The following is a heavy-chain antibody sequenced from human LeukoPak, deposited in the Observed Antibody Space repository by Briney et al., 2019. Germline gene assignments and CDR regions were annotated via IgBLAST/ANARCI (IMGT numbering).Heavy chain of an antibody. CDR2: ISAYNGNT. J-gene: IGHJ3*02. CDR3: ASPIAAAGADAFDI. Sequence: ASVKVSCKASGYTFTSYGISWVRQAPGQGLERMGWISAYNGNTNYAQKLQGRVTMTTDTSTSTAYMELRSLRSDDTAVYYCASPIAAAGADAFDIWGQGTMVTVSS. V-gene: IGHV1-18*01. CDR1: GYTFTSYG. D-gene: IGHD6-13*01.